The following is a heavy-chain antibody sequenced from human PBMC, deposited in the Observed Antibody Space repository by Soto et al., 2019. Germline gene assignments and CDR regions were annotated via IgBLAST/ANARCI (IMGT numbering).Heavy chain of an antibody. CDR1: GFTFSSYW. J-gene: IGHJ6*03. CDR2: IKQDGSEK. V-gene: IGHV3-7*01. Sequence: GGSLRLSCAASGFTFSSYWMSWVRQAPGKGLEWVANIKQDGSEKYYVDSVKGRFTISRDNAKNSLYLQMNSLRAEDTAVYYCARESDYCSGGSCYYYYYYMDVWGKGTTVTVSS. D-gene: IGHD2-15*01. CDR3: ARESDYCSGGSCYYYYYYMDV.